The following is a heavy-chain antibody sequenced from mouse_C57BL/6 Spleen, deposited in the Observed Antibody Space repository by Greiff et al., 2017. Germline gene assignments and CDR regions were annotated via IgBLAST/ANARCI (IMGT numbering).Heavy chain of an antibody. D-gene: IGHD2-14*01. CDR2: ISSGGDCI. V-gene: IGHV5-9-1*02. CDR1: GFTFSSYA. J-gene: IGHJ2*02. CDR3: TTVRPDLDY. Sequence: EVQLVESGEGLVKPGGSLKLSCAASGFTFSSYAMSWVRQTPEKGLEWVASISSGGDCIYYADTVKGRFTLSRDNDRNTLYLQMSSLKFEYTAMYYCTTVRPDLDYWGQGTSLTVSS.